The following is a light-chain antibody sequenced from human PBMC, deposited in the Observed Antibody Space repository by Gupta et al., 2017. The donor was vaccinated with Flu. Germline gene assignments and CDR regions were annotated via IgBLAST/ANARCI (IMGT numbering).Light chain of an antibody. V-gene: IGKV1-27*01. CDR1: QDISNY. CDR2: AAS. Sequence: GDRVTITCRASQDISNYLAWFQQKPGKVPQLLIYAASTLQSGVPSRFSASGSGTDFALTISSLESEDVATYYCQNYNIAPRTFGQGTKVEIK. J-gene: IGKJ1*01. CDR3: QNYNIAPRT.